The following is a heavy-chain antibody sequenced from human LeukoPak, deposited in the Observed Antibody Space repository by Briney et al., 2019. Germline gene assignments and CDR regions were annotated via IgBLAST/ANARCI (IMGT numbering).Heavy chain of an antibody. CDR1: GFTFSTYS. CDR2: ISSNGGST. D-gene: IGHD6-6*01. V-gene: IGHV3-64*01. CDR3: AREGSSYPNPYFDY. J-gene: IGHJ4*02. Sequence: GGSLRLSCAASGFTFSTYSMNWVRQAPGKGLEWVSYISSNGGSTYYANSVKGKFTISRDNSKNTLYLQMGSLRAEDMAVYYCAREGSSYPNPYFDYWGQGTLVTVSS.